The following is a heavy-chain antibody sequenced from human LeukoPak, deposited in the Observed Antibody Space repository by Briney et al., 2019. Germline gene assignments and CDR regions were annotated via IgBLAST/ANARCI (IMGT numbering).Heavy chain of an antibody. CDR3: AKGRLLGAPWGMDV. CDR1: GFTFSSYA. J-gene: IGHJ6*02. V-gene: IGHV3-30-3*01. D-gene: IGHD1-26*01. Sequence: GGSLRLSCAASGFTFSSYAMHWVRQAPGKGLEWVAVISYDGSNKYYADSVKGRFTISRDNSKNTLYLQMNTLRVEDTAVYYCAKGRLLGAPWGMDVWGQGTTVTVSS. CDR2: ISYDGSNK.